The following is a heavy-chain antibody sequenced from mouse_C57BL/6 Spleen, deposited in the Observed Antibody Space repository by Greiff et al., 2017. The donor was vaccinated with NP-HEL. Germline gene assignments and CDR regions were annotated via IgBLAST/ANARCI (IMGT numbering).Heavy chain of an antibody. CDR3: AREANYDGYSMDY. CDR2: ISYDGSN. J-gene: IGHJ4*01. Sequence: EVQLLESGPGLVKPSQSLSLTCSVSGYSITSGYYWNLIRQFPGNKLEWMGYISYDGSNNYNPSLKNRISITRDTSKNQFLMKLNSVTTEDTATYDCAREANYDGYSMDYWGQGTSVTVSS. CDR1: GYSITSGYY. V-gene: IGHV3-6*01. D-gene: IGHD2-3*01.